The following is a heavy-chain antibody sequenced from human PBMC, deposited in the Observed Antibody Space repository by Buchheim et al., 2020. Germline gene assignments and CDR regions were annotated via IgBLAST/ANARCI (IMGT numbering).Heavy chain of an antibody. CDR2: INPSGGST. Sequence: QVQLVQSGAEVKKPGASVKVSCKASGYTFTSYYMHWVRQAPGQGLEWVAIINPSGGSTNYAQKFQGRVTMTTDTTTSTVHMNLSSLRSEDTAVYYCAREWPSWYQERSYYFDHWGQGTL. CDR1: GYTFTSYY. V-gene: IGHV1-46*01. D-gene: IGHD6-13*01. CDR3: AREWPSWYQERSYYFDH. J-gene: IGHJ4*02.